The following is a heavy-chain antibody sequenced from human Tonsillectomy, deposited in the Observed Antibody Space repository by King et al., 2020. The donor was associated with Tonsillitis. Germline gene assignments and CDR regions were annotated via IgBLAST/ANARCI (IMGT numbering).Heavy chain of an antibody. D-gene: IGHD1-26*01. Sequence: QLVQSGGGLVQPGGSLRLSCAASGFTFSSYAMHWVRQAPGKGLEYVSAISSNGGSTYYANSVKGRFTISRDNSKNTLYLQMGSLRAEDMAVYYCARGVSGSYPENFQHWGQGTLVTVSS. CDR2: ISSNGGST. V-gene: IGHV3-64*01. J-gene: IGHJ1*01. CDR3: ARGVSGSYPENFQH. CDR1: GFTFSSYA.